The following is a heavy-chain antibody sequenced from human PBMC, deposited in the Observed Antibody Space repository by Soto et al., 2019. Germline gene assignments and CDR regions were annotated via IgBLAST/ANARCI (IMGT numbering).Heavy chain of an antibody. D-gene: IGHD5-12*01. CDR3: AHIVVASLGYYFDY. Sequence: QITLKESGPTLVKPTQTLTLTCTFSGFSLSSTRMAVGWIRQPPGKALEWLALIYWDDDKRYSPFLKSRLTNTQDTSKNQGGLTMSNMDPVDTARYYCAHIVVASLGYYFDYWGQGTLVTVSS. J-gene: IGHJ4*02. V-gene: IGHV2-5*02. CDR1: GFSLSSTRMA. CDR2: IYWDDDK.